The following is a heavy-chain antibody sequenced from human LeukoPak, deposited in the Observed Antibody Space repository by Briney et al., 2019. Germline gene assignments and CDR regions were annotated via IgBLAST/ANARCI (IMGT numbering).Heavy chain of an antibody. CDR3: ARAPGSGTWYYYGMDV. V-gene: IGHV3-11*01. D-gene: IGHD3-10*01. CDR2: SSSSGTTI. Sequence: GGSLRLSCAASGFTLSDYYMSWIRQAPGKGLEWVSYSSSSGTTIYYADSVKGRFAISRDNAKNSLYLQMNSLRAEDTAVYYCARAPGSGTWYYYGMDVWGQGTTVTVSS. J-gene: IGHJ6*02. CDR1: GFTLSDYY.